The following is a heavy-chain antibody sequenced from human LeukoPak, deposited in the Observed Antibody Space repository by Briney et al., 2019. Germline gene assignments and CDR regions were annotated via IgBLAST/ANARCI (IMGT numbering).Heavy chain of an antibody. CDR2: IYYSGST. Sequence: SETLSLTCTVSGGSISSYYWSWIRQPPGKGLEWIGYIYYSGSTNYNPSLKSRVTISVDTSNNQFSLKLSSVTAADTAVYYCARAVTGYPGPTFDYWGQGTLVTVSS. CDR3: ARAVTGYPGPTFDY. D-gene: IGHD3-9*01. CDR1: GGSISSYY. J-gene: IGHJ4*02. V-gene: IGHV4-59*08.